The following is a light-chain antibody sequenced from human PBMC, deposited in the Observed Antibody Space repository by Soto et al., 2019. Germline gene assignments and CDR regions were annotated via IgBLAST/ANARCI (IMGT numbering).Light chain of an antibody. J-gene: IGKJ1*01. CDR2: AAS. CDR1: QGIRND. CDR3: LQDHNCPRT. Sequence: AIQMTQSPSSLSASVGDRVTITCRAGQGIRNDLSWYQQKPGKAPKLLICAASSLQSGVPSRFSGSGSGTDFTLTISSLQPEDSATYYCLQDHNCPRTVGRGTKVEV. V-gene: IGKV1-6*01.